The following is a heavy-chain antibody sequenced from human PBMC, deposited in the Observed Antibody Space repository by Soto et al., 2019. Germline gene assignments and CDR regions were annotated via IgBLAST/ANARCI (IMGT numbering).Heavy chain of an antibody. D-gene: IGHD6-6*01. Sequence: QVQLQQWGAEVLKPSETLSLTCVVNGGSFSGYYWSWIRQSPGKGLEWIGEINDSGITDSNPSLESRVTISVDMSKTQFSLNLKSVTAADSAVYHCARGRSSVPDRRGIGYYGWDVWGQGTTVTVSS. CDR2: INDSGIT. V-gene: IGHV4-34*01. J-gene: IGHJ6*02. CDR3: ARGRSSVPDRRGIGYYGWDV. CDR1: GGSFSGYY.